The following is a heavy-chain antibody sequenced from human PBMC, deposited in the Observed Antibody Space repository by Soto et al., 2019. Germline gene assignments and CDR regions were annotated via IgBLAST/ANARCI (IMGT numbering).Heavy chain of an antibody. Sequence: EVQLVESGGGLVQPGGSLRLSCAASGFTFSSYWRHWVRQAPGKGLVWVSGINSDGSSTSYADCVKGRFTMSRDNAKNTLYLQMNSPTAEYTAVYYCVRTSLVVAAATREDYWGQGTLVTVSS. CDR1: GFTFSSYW. CDR3: VRTSLVVAAATREDY. J-gene: IGHJ4*02. V-gene: IGHV3-74*01. CDR2: INSDGSST. D-gene: IGHD2-15*01.